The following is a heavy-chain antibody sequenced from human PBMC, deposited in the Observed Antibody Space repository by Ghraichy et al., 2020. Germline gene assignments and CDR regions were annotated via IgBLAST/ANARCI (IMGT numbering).Heavy chain of an antibody. D-gene: IGHD6-13*01. Sequence: SETLSLTCAVYGGSFSGYYWSWIRQPPGKGLEWIGEINHSGSTNYNPSLKSRVTISVDTSKNQFSLKLSSVTAADTAVYYCARGDETAAAGFDYWGQGTLVTVSS. CDR2: INHSGST. J-gene: IGHJ4*02. CDR3: ARGDETAAAGFDY. V-gene: IGHV4-34*01. CDR1: GGSFSGYY.